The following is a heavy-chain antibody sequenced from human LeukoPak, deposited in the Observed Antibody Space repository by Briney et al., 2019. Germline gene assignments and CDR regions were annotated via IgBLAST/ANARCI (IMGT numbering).Heavy chain of an antibody. D-gene: IGHD6-19*01. Sequence: PSETLSLTCTVSGGSISSYYWSWIRQPPGKGLEWIGYIYYSGSTNYNPSLKSRVTISVDTSKNQFSLKLSSVTAADTAVYYCARVSGSSGWYLMLGFDYWGQGPLVTVSS. CDR2: IYYSGST. J-gene: IGHJ4*02. CDR3: ARVSGSSGWYLMLGFDY. V-gene: IGHV4-59*01. CDR1: GGSISSYY.